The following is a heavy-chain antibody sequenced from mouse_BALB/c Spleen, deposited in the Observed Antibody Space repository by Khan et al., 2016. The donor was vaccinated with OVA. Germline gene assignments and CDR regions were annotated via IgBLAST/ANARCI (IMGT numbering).Heavy chain of an antibody. Sequence: VKLLESGAELVKPGASVKLSCKASGYTFTSYYMYWVKQRPGQGLEWIGGINPSNGGTYFNEKFKSKATLTVDKSSSTAYMQLSSLTSEDSAVYYCARTGYGNPFAYWGQGTLVTVSA. V-gene: IGHV1S81*02. CDR1: GYTFTSYY. CDR2: INPSNGGT. CDR3: ARTGYGNPFAY. D-gene: IGHD2-1*01. J-gene: IGHJ3*01.